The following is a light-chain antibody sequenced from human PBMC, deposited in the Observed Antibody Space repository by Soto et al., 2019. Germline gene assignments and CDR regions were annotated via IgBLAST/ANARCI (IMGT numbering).Light chain of an antibody. J-gene: IGKJ5*01. CDR3: QQSYGTPIT. V-gene: IGKV1-39*01. Sequence: DIPLTQYPSFLSASVGDRVTITCRPSQAVPNNMAWYQQKPGKPPKLLIYDASSLQSEVPSRFSGSGSGTDFTLTITSLQPEDFATYYCQQSYGTPITLGQGTLLQI. CDR1: QAVPNN. CDR2: DAS.